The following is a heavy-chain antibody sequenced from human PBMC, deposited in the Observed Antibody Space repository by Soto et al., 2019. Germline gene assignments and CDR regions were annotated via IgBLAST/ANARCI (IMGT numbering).Heavy chain of an antibody. CDR3: AGREDYYDSRDKWFDP. J-gene: IGHJ5*02. Sequence: SVKVSCKAAGGTFSSYAISWVRQAPGQGLEWMGGIIPIFGTANYAQKFQGRVTITADKSTSTAYMELSSLRSEDTAVYYCAGREDYYDSRDKWFDPWGQGSLVTVYS. CDR2: IIPIFGTA. D-gene: IGHD3-22*01. V-gene: IGHV1-69*06. CDR1: GGTFSSYA.